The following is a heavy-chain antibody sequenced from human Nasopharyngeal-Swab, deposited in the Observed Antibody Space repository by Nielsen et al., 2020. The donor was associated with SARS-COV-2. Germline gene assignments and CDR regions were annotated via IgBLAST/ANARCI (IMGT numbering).Heavy chain of an antibody. CDR2: ISGSGDTT. D-gene: IGHD2-21*01. Sequence: GGSLRLSCAASGFTFSSYAMSWVRQAPGKGLEWVSIISGSGDTTYYADSVNDRFTISRDNSKNTLYLQTNSLRVEGTAVYYCAKAPYLRGLDVWGQGTTVTVSS. J-gene: IGHJ6*02. CDR3: AKAPYLRGLDV. V-gene: IGHV3-23*01. CDR1: GFTFSSYA.